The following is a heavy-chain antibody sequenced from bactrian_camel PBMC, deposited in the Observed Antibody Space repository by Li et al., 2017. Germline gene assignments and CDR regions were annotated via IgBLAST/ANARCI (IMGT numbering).Heavy chain of an antibody. D-gene: IGHD6*01. Sequence: DVQLVESGGGLVQPGGSLRLSCAASGFSIGNNWMHWVRQAPGTGLEWVVSIYAGDNSRHAGESVKGRFTISRDNAKNTLYLQLNSLKTEDTAMYYCTTNAPTGLVAGLNYWGQGTQVTVS. CDR3: TTNAPTGLVAGLNY. V-gene: IGHV3S19*01. CDR1: GFSIGNNW. J-gene: IGHJ4*01. CDR2: IYAGDNSR.